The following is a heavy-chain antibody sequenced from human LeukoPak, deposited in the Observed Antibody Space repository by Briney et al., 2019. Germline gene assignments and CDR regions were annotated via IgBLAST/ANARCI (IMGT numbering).Heavy chain of an antibody. CDR3: ARDPELQGDFDY. CDR2: INPNSGGT. V-gene: IGHV1-2*06. J-gene: IGHJ4*02. Sequence: ASVKVSCKASGYTFTGYYMHWVRQAPGQGLEWMGRINPNSGGTNYAQKFQGRVTMTRDTSISTAYMELSRLRSDDTAVYYCARDPELQGDFDYWGQGTLVTVSS. CDR1: GYTFTGYY. D-gene: IGHD1-26*01.